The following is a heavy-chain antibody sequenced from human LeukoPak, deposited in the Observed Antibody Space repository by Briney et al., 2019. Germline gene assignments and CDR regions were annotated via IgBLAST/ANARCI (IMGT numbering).Heavy chain of an antibody. V-gene: IGHV4-34*01. D-gene: IGHD1-26*01. CDR2: INHSGST. J-gene: IGHJ4*02. CDR3: ARGSPSVGATGY. Sequence: SETLSLTCTVSGGSISSYYWSWIRQPPGKGLEWIGEINHSGSTNYNPSLKSRVTISVDTSKNQFSLKLSSVTAADTAVYYCARGSPSVGATGYWGQGTLVTVSS. CDR1: GGSISSYY.